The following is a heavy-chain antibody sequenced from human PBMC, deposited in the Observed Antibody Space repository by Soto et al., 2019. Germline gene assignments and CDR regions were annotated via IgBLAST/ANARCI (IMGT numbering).Heavy chain of an antibody. D-gene: IGHD3-10*01. CDR3: AREVNSMVRGVISHYFDY. V-gene: IGHV3-7*01. Sequence: GGSLRLSCAASGFTFSSYWMSWVRQAPGKGLEWVANIKQDGSEKYYVDSVKGRFTISRDNAKNSLYLQMNSLRAEDTAVYYCAREVNSMVRGVISHYFDYWGQGTLVTVSS. CDR1: GFTFSSYW. J-gene: IGHJ4*02. CDR2: IKQDGSEK.